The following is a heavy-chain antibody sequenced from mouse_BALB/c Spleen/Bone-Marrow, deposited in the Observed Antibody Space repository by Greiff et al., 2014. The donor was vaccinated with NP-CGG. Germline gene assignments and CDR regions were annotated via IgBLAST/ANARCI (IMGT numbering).Heavy chain of an antibody. CDR1: GYTFTSYV. J-gene: IGHJ2*01. Sequence: VQLQQSGPELVKPGASVKMSCKASGYTFTSYVMHWMKQKPGQGLEWIGYINPYNDGTKYNETFKGKATLTSDKSSSTAYMDRSSLTSEDSAFYFCARSEYFGSSYDYWGQGTTLTVSS. D-gene: IGHD1-1*01. CDR3: ARSEYFGSSYDY. V-gene: IGHV1-14*01. CDR2: INPYNDGT.